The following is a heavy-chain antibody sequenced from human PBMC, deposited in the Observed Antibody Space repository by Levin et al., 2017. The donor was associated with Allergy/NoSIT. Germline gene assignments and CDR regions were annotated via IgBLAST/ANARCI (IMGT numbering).Heavy chain of an antibody. CDR3: ARWAEDYYYYYGMDV. CDR2: ISSSSSYI. Sequence: GGSLRLSCAASGFTFSSYSMNWVRQAPGKGLEWVSSISSSSSYIYYADSVKGRFTISRDNAKNSLYLQMNSLRAEDTAVYYCARWAEDYYYYYGMDVWGQGTTVTVSS. J-gene: IGHJ6*02. V-gene: IGHV3-21*01. CDR1: GFTFSSYS.